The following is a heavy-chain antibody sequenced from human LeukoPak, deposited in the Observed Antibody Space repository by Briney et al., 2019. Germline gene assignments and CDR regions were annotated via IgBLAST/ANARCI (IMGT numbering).Heavy chain of an antibody. CDR3: ARTPEGSHDPGFWSGPYYFDY. D-gene: IGHD3-3*01. Sequence: SQTLSLTCAISGDSVSSNSAAWNWIRQSPSRGLEWLGRTYYRSKWYNDYAVSVKSRITINPDTSKNQFSLQLNSVTPEDTAVYYCARTPEGSHDPGFWSGPYYFDYWGQGTLVTVSS. J-gene: IGHJ4*02. V-gene: IGHV6-1*01. CDR1: GDSVSSNSAA. CDR2: TYYRSKWYN.